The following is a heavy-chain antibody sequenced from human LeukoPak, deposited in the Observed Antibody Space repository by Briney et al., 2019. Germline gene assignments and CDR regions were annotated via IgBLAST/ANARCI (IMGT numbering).Heavy chain of an antibody. J-gene: IGHJ3*02. Sequence: SETLSLTCTVSGGSISSYYWSWIRQPPGKGLEWIGYIYYSGSTNYNPSLKSRVTISVDTSKNQFSLKLSSVTAADTAVYYCARTPDGDAFDIWGQGTMVTVSS. CDR2: IYYSGST. CDR1: GGSISSYY. V-gene: IGHV4-59*01. CDR3: ARTPDGDAFDI.